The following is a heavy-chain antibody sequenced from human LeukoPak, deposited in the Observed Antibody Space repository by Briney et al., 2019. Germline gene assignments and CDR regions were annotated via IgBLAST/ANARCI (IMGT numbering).Heavy chain of an antibody. CDR1: GASISNSAYY. D-gene: IGHD3-3*01. CDR3: ARLFFVIDT. V-gene: IGHV4-39*01. CDR2: VHDSGST. Sequence: PSETLSLTCTVSGASISNSAYYWLWIRQPPGGGWECIGTVHDSGSTFYNPSLKSRVNISVDTSKNQFSLQLSSVTAADTAVYYCARLFFVIDTWGQGTLVTVSS. J-gene: IGHJ5*02.